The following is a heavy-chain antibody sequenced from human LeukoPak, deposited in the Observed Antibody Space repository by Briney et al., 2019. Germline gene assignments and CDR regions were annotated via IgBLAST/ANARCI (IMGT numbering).Heavy chain of an antibody. J-gene: IGHJ4*02. D-gene: IGHD3-10*01. CDR3: ARGQVYGSGSYYNPPFRY. V-gene: IGHV1-46*01. Sequence: ASVTVSCKASVHTFTSYYMHWVRQAPGQGLEWMGIINPSGGSTSYAQKFQGRVTMTRDTSTSTVYMELSSLRSEDTAVYYCARGQVYGSGSYYNPPFRYWGQGTLVTVSS. CDR1: VHTFTSYY. CDR2: INPSGGST.